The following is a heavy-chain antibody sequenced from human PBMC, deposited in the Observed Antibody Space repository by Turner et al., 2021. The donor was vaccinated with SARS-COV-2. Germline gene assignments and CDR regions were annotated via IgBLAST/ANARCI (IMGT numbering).Heavy chain of an antibody. Sequence: QVQLVQSGAEVKKPGASVKVSCKASGYIFTNYYIHWGRQAPGQGLEWVGIINPSGGGTRYAQKFRGRVTMTRDTSTSTVSMELSSLRSEDTAVYYCARGELWSFSSYDNWGQGTLVTVSS. J-gene: IGHJ4*02. D-gene: IGHD3-10*01. CDR1: GYIFTNYY. V-gene: IGHV1-46*03. CDR3: ARGELWSFSSYDN. CDR2: INPSGGGT.